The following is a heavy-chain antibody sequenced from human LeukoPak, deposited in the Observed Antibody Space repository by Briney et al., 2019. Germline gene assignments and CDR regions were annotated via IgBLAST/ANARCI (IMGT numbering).Heavy chain of an antibody. CDR2: INWNGGST. D-gene: IGHD3-10*01. J-gene: IGHJ4*02. V-gene: IGHV3-20*04. Sequence: PGGSLRLSCAASGFTFDDSVMSWVRQAPGKGLEWVSSINWNGGSTGYADSVKGRFTISRDNAKNTLYLQMGSLRTEDMAVYYCATSLIWFGELSAPFDYWGQGTLVTVSS. CDR3: ATSLIWFGELSAPFDY. CDR1: GFTFDDSV.